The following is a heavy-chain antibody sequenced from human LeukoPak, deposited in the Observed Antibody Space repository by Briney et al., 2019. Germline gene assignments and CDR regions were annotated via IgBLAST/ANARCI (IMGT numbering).Heavy chain of an antibody. D-gene: IGHD3-3*01. CDR3: AKDPVFWSGVTPSYYYYGMDV. Sequence: PGGSLRLSCAASEFTFSSYAMSWVRQAPGKGLEWVSAISGSGGSTYYADSVKGRFTISRDNSKNTLYLQMNSLRAEDTAVYYCAKDPVFWSGVTPSYYYYGMDVWGQGTTVTVSS. CDR1: EFTFSSYA. J-gene: IGHJ6*02. CDR2: ISGSGGST. V-gene: IGHV3-23*01.